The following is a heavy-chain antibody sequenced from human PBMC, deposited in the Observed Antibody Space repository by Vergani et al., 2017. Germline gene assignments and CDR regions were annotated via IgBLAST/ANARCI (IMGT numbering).Heavy chain of an antibody. Sequence: QVQLVESGGGVVQPGRSLRLSCAASGFTFSSYGMHWVRQAPGKGLRWVAVIWYDGSNKYYADSVKGRFTISRDNSKNTLYLQMNSLRAEDTAVYYCARDRGSIAFDIWGQGTMVTVSS. J-gene: IGHJ3*02. CDR2: IWYDGSNK. CDR3: ARDRGSIAFDI. V-gene: IGHV3-33*01. CDR1: GFTFSSYG. D-gene: IGHD3-10*01.